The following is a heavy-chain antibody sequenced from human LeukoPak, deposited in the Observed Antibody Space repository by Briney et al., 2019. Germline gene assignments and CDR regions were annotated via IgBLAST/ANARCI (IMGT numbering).Heavy chain of an antibody. V-gene: IGHV1-69*04. CDR1: GGTFSSYA. J-gene: IGHJ3*02. D-gene: IGHD3-22*01. CDR3: ARDRSPSTYYYDSSGYRVYAFDI. CDR2: IIPILGIA. Sequence: AASVKVSCKASGGTFSSYAISWVRQAPGQGLEWMGRIIPILGIANYAQKFQGRVTITADKSTSTAYMELSSLRSEDTAVYYCARDRSPSTYYYDSSGYRVYAFDIWGQGTMVTVSS.